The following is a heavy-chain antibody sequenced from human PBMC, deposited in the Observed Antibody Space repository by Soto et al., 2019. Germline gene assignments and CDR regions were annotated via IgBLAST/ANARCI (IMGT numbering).Heavy chain of an antibody. CDR2: ISGSGGST. CDR1: GFTFSSYA. V-gene: IGHV3-23*01. D-gene: IGHD2-15*01. Sequence: EVQLLESGGGLVQPGGSLRLSCAASGFTFSSYAMSWVRQAPGKGLEWVSAISGSGGSTYYADSVKGRFTISRDNSKNTLDLQMNSLRAEDTAGYYCAKCPTAPARAPLGYWGQGTLVTVSS. CDR3: AKCPTAPARAPLGY. J-gene: IGHJ4*02.